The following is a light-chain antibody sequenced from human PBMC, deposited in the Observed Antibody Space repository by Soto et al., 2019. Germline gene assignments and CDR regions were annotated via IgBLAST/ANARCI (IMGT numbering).Light chain of an antibody. CDR1: QSVSRNY. V-gene: IGKV3-20*01. J-gene: IGKJ2*01. CDR2: GAS. Sequence: EFVLTQSPGPLSLSPGDRATLSCRTSQSVSRNYLAWYQQRPGQAPRLLIYGASSRATGIPDRLSGSGSGTDFTLTLDRLEPEDFAVYYCQQYGTSPYTFGQGTKLEIK. CDR3: QQYGTSPYT.